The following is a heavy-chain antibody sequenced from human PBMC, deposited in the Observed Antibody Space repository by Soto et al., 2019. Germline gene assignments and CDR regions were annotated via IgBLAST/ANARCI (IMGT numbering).Heavy chain of an antibody. D-gene: IGHD1-26*01. Sequence: QVHLVQSGAEVKKPGSSVKVSCKVSGGTFNTYAISWVRQAPGQGLEWMGGIIPVFRAPDYAQKFQGRVTXTXDXXARTAHMELTGLRSEDTAVYYCARDKGRPQLGGNYYCIADVWGQGTSVTVSS. V-gene: IGHV1-69*05. CDR1: GGTFNTYA. J-gene: IGHJ6*02. CDR2: IIPVFRAP. CDR3: ARDKGRPQLGGNYYCIADV.